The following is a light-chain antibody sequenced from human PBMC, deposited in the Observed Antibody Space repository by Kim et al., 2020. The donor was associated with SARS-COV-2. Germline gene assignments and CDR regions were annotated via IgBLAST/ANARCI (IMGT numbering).Light chain of an antibody. J-gene: IGLJ1*01. CDR1: NIGSRD. CDR2: YDS. V-gene: IGLV3-21*04. Sequence: SYELTQPPSVSVAPGQTASLTCGGDNIGSRDVQWYQQRPGQAPVLVMYYDSDRPPGIPERFSGSNSGNTATLTISTVEAEDEADYYCQVWDRSSDHFVFGGGTKVTVL. CDR3: QVWDRSSDHFV.